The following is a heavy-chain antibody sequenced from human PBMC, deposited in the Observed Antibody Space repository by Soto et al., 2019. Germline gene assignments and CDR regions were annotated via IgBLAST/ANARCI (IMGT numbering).Heavy chain of an antibody. CDR2: IAYDGSVE. J-gene: IGHJ3*02. Sequence: QVQLAESGGGVAQPGRSLRLSCAAFGFTFSRYGMHWVRQAPGKGLEWVAVIAYDGSVEYYEDSVKGRFTGSRDNSKNILYLQMNSLRAEDTAVYYCAKEQIPVAGRNAFDMWGQGTMVTVSS. CDR1: GFTFSRYG. D-gene: IGHD6-19*01. V-gene: IGHV3-30*18. CDR3: AKEQIPVAGRNAFDM.